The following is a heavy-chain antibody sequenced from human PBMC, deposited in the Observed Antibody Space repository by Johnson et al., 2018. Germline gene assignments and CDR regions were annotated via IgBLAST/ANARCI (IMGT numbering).Heavy chain of an antibody. Sequence: VQLVESGGGLVQPGRSLRLSCAASGFRFDDYVMHWVRQAPGKGLEWVSTINWHRGLIAYADSGKGRFIISRYNTKNSLYMQMNSLRPEETALYYCAKLPTTYGDYVGHDAMDVWGQGTTVTVS. CDR2: INWHRGLI. CDR1: GFRFDDYV. CDR3: AKLPTTYGDYVGHDAMDV. J-gene: IGHJ6*02. V-gene: IGHV3-9*01. D-gene: IGHD4-17*01.